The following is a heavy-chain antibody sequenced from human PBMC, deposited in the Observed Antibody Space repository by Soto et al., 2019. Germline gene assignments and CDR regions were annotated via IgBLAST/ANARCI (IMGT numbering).Heavy chain of an antibody. Sequence: SGPTLVNPTQTLTLTCTFSGFSLSTSGVGVGWIRQPPGKALEWLALIYWNDDKRYSPSLKSRLTVTKDTSKNQVVLTMTNMDPVDTATYYCVYILKAEIAVAGTPVPGAFDIWGQGTMVTVSS. CDR2: IYWNDDK. CDR1: GFSLSTSGVG. D-gene: IGHD6-19*01. J-gene: IGHJ3*02. CDR3: VYILKAEIAVAGTPVPGAFDI. V-gene: IGHV2-5*01.